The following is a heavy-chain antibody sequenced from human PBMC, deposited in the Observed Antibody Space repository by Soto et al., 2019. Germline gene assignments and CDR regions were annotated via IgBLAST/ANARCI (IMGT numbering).Heavy chain of an antibody. Sequence: SETLSLTCAVYAGSFSDYYWTWLRPTPGKGLEWIGEINHSGSTSYKSSLKSRVTISIDTSKNQFSLKLTSVTASDTAVYYCARGKFGFSYYYYYYLDVWGKGTTVTVSS. CDR3: ARGKFGFSYYYYYYLDV. J-gene: IGHJ6*03. D-gene: IGHD2-21*01. CDR2: INHSGST. CDR1: AGSFSDYY. V-gene: IGHV4-34*01.